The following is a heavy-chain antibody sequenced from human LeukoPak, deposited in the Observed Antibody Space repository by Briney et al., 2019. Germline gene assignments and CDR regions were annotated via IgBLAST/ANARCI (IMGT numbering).Heavy chain of an antibody. V-gene: IGHV3-30*02. J-gene: IGHJ4*02. CDR2: IRYDGSNK. CDR1: GFTFSSYG. D-gene: IGHD6-13*01. Sequence: PGGSLRLSCAASGFTFSSYGMHWVRQAPGKGLEWVAFIRYDGSNKCYADSVKGRFTISRDNYKNTLDLQMNRLRAEDTAVYYCAKYQRITTAATGRGFDYWGQGTLVTVSS. CDR3: AKYQRITTAATGRGFDY.